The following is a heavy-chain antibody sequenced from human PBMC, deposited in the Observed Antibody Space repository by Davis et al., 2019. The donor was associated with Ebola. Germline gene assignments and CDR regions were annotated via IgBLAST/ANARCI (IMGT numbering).Heavy chain of an antibody. D-gene: IGHD3-10*01. Sequence: GESLKISCAASGFSVSSNYMSWVRQAPGKGLEWVSVIYSGDKTNYADSVKGRFTISRDNSKNTLYLQMNSLRVEDTAVYYCARGGYDGSGLLDYYYGMDVWGQGTTVTVSS. CDR3: ARGGYDGSGLLDYYYGMDV. CDR1: GFSVSSNY. V-gene: IGHV3-53*01. CDR2: IYSGDKT. J-gene: IGHJ6*02.